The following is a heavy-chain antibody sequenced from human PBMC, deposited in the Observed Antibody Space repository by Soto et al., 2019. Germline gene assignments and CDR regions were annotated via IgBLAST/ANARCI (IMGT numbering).Heavy chain of an antibody. CDR1: GGSISSSSYY. Sequence: QLQLQESGPGLVKPSETLSLTCTVSGGSISSSSYYWGWIRQPPGKGLEWIGSIYYSGSTYYNPSLKSRVTISVDTSKNQFSLKLSSVTAADTAVYYCARQRRAYSSSHPNWFDPWGQGTLVTVSS. CDR3: ARQRRAYSSSHPNWFDP. V-gene: IGHV4-39*01. J-gene: IGHJ5*02. D-gene: IGHD6-13*01. CDR2: IYYSGST.